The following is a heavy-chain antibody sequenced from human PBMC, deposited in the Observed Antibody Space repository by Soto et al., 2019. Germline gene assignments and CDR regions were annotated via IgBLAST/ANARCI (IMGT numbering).Heavy chain of an antibody. J-gene: IGHJ4*02. CDR1: GFIFSGYA. CDR2: ISYDGNTQ. V-gene: IGHV3-30-3*01. CDR3: AKETNAYEINF. D-gene: IGHD3-9*01. Sequence: QVQLDESGGGVVQPGGSLRLSCAASGFIFSGYAMHWDRQAPGKGLEWVAVISYDGNTQYYADSVKGRFTVSRDNSNNILYVEMNNLRDEDTAMYYCAKETNAYEINFWGQGTQVTVSP.